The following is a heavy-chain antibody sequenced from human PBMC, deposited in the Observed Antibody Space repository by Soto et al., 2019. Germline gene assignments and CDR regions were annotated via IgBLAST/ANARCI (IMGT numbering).Heavy chain of an antibody. CDR1: GYSISSGSY. J-gene: IGHJ4*02. D-gene: IGHD3-22*01. V-gene: IGHV4-38-2*02. CDR2: IYYSGST. CDR3: ARGRWDSSGYFGY. Sequence: PSETLSLTCTVSGYSISSGSYWAWIRQPPGKGLEWIASIYYSGSTIYNPSLKSRVTISVDTSNNQFSLKLSSVTAADTAVYYCARGRWDSSGYFGYWGQGTLVTVSS.